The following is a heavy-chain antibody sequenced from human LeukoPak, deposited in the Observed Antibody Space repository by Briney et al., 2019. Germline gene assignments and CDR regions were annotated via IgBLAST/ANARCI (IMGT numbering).Heavy chain of an antibody. V-gene: IGHV4-34*01. Sequence: SETLSLTCAVYGGSSSGYYWSWIRQPPGKGLEWIGEINHSGSTNYNPSLKSRVTISVDTSKNQFSLKLSSVTAADTAVYYCARYHYYDSSGYYPWGQGTLVTVSS. CDR3: ARYHYYDSSGYYP. CDR2: INHSGST. D-gene: IGHD3-22*01. CDR1: GGSSSGYY. J-gene: IGHJ5*02.